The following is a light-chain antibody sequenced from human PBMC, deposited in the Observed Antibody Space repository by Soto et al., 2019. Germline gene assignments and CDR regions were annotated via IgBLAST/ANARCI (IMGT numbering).Light chain of an antibody. J-gene: IGKJ4*01. CDR3: HQRSNWPLT. Sequence: EIVLTQSPAALSLSPGERATLSCRASQSVNNYLAWYQQKPGQAPRLLIYDASSRATDIPARFSGSGSGTDFTLTISSLEPEDFATYYCHQRSNWPLTFGGGTKVEIK. CDR2: DAS. V-gene: IGKV3-11*01. CDR1: QSVNNY.